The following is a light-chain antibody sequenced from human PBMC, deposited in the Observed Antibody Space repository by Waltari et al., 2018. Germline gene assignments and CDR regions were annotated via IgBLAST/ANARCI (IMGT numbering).Light chain of an antibody. CDR2: GAS. V-gene: IGKV3-20*01. Sequence: EIVLTQSPGTLSLSPGERATLSCRTSQSVSRALAWYQQKPGQAPRLLISGASNRATVIPDRFSGSGSGTDFSLTISSLEPEDFAVYYCQHYLRLPATFGQGTKVEIK. CDR1: QSVSRA. J-gene: IGKJ1*01. CDR3: QHYLRLPAT.